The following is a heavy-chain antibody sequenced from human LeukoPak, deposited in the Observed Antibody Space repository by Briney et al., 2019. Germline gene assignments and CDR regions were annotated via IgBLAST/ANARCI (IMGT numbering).Heavy chain of an antibody. CDR1: GYSISSGYY. J-gene: IGHJ6*03. D-gene: IGHD3-10*01. V-gene: IGHV4-61*01. CDR3: ARRGEFAYYYYMDV. Sequence: KPSETLSLTCAVSGYSISSGYYWSWIRQPPGKGLEWIGYIYYSGSTNYNPSLKSRVTISVDTSKNQFSLKLSSVTAADTAVYYCARRGEFAYYYYMDVWGKGTTVTVSS. CDR2: IYYSGST.